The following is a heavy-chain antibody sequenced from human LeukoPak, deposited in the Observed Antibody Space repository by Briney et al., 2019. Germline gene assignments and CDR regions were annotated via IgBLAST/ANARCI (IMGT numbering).Heavy chain of an antibody. CDR3: ARDPIASAASGGDS. J-gene: IGHJ4*02. V-gene: IGHV3-21*01. CDR1: GFTFSSDS. CDR2: ITSRSSYT. Sequence: GGSLRLSCAASGFTFSSDSMNWVRQAPGKGLEWVSSITSRSSYTYYADSMKGRFTISRGNAKNSLYLQMNSLRAEDTAIYYCARDPIASAASGGDSWGQGTLVTVSS. D-gene: IGHD6-13*01.